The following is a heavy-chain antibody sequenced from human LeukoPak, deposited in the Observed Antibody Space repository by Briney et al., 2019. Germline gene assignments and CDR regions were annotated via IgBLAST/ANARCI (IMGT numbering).Heavy chain of an antibody. D-gene: IGHD3-9*01. J-gene: IGHJ4*02. CDR1: GGSITGYY. Sequence: SETLSLTCAVYGGSITGYYWILIRQTPGRGLEWGGEIHYTGATSYNPSLKSRATISTDTSKNQFSLRLRSVTAADTAVYYCARGNILTGYCFDFWGQGALVTVSS. CDR2: IHYTGAT. V-gene: IGHV4-34*01. CDR3: ARGNILTGYCFDF.